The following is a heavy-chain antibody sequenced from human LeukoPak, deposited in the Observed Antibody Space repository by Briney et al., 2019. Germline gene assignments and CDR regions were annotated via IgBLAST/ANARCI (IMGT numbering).Heavy chain of an antibody. CDR3: ATQTL. J-gene: IGHJ4*02. V-gene: IGHV4-61*02. Sequence: SETLSLTCTVSGGSMSSGTYYWSWIRQPAGKGLEYIGRIFSSGNNNYNPSLKSRVTISVDTSKNQFSLKLSSVTAADTAVYYCATQTLWGQGTLVTVSS. CDR2: IFSSGNN. CDR1: GGSMSSGTYY.